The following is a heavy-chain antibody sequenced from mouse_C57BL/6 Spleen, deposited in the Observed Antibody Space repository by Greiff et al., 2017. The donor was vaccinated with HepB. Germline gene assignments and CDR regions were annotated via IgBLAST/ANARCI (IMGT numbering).Heavy chain of an antibody. V-gene: IGHV1-69*01. J-gene: IGHJ3*01. D-gene: IGHD2-2*01. CDR1: GYTFTSYW. CDR2: IDPSDSYT. CDR3: ARSLSLPDLLWFY. Sequence: QVQLQQPGAELVMPGASVKLSCKASGYTFTSYWMHWVKQRPGQGLEWIGEIDPSDSYTNYNQKFKGKSTLTVDKSSSTAYMQLSSLTSEDSAVYYCARSLSLPDLLWFYWGQGTLVTVSA.